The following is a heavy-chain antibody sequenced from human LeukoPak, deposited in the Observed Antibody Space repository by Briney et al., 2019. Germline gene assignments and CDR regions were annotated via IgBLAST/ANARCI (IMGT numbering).Heavy chain of an antibody. CDR2: IYYSGST. CDR1: GGSISSSSYY. D-gene: IGHD6-19*01. V-gene: IGHV4-39*01. J-gene: IGHJ2*01. Sequence: KASETLSLTCTVSGGSISSSSYYWGWIRQPPGKGLEWIGSIYYSGSTYYNPSLKSRVTISVDTSKNQFSLKLSSVTAADTAVYYCARHIAVAGTILWYFDLWGRGTLVTVSS. CDR3: ARHIAVAGTILWYFDL.